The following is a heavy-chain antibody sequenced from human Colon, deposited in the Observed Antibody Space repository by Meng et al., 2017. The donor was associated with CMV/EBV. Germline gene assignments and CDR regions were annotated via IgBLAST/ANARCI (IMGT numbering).Heavy chain of an antibody. Sequence: ASVKVSCKASGYPFNGYGISWVRQAPGQGLEWMGWIRGYNGDTNYLQKLQGRVTLTTDKFTSTGYMELRSLTSDDTAVYFWARRKIFGADYDPRYFSGMDVWGQGTTVTVSS. CDR2: IRGYNGDT. CDR3: ARRKIFGADYDPRYFSGMDV. CDR1: GYPFNGYG. D-gene: IGHD3-3*01. J-gene: IGHJ6*02. V-gene: IGHV1-18*01.